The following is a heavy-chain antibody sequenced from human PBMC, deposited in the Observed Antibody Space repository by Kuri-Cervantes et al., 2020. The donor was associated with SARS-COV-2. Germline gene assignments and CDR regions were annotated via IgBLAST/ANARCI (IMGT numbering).Heavy chain of an antibody. J-gene: IGHJ6*03. CDR1: GYTFTSYY. D-gene: IGHD3-3*01. CDR3: ARVLRFLEWTNYYYYYYMDV. V-gene: IGHV1-46*01. Sequence: ASVKVSCKASGYTFTSYYMHWVRQTPGQGLEWMGIINPSGGSTSYAQKFQGRVTMTRDTSTSTVFMELSSLRSEDTAVYYCARVLRFLEWTNYYYYYYMDVWGKGTTVTVSS. CDR2: INPSGGST.